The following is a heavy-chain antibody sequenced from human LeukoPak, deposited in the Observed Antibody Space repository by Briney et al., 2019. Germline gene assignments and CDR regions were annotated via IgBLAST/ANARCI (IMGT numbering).Heavy chain of an antibody. CDR2: ISSSGSTI. D-gene: IGHD3-22*01. J-gene: IGHJ4*02. CDR1: GFTFSDYY. Sequence: GGSLRLSCAASGFTFSDYYMSWICQAPGKGLEWVSYISSSGSTIYYADSVKGRFTISRDNAKNSLYLQMNSLRAEDTAVYYCARGTGRVPKSWLLPYWGQGTLVTVSS. V-gene: IGHV3-11*01. CDR3: ARGTGRVPKSWLLPY.